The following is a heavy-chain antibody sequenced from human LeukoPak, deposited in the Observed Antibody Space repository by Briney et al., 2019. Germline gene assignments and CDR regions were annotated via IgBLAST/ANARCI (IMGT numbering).Heavy chain of an antibody. Sequence: PSETPSLTCTVSGGSISSSSHYWVWIRQPPGKGLEWIGSINYGGSPYYNPALKGRVTISVDTSKNHFSLKLSSVTAADTAVYFCAREGVYFDSSGHPSAASSWGQGTLVTVSS. CDR2: INYGGSP. J-gene: IGHJ4*02. CDR1: GGSISSSSHY. V-gene: IGHV4-39*07. D-gene: IGHD3-22*01. CDR3: AREGVYFDSSGHPSAASS.